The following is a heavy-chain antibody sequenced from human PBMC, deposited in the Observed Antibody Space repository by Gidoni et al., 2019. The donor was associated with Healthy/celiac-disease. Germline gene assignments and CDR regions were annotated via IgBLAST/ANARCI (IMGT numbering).Heavy chain of an antibody. CDR1: GGSISTGGYY. CDR3: AREEAYDDSSGYVGY. V-gene: IGHV4-31*03. Sequence: QVQLQESGPGLVQPSQTLSLTCTLSGGSISTGGYYWSWSRQHPGTGLEWIGYIYYSGSTYYNPSLKSRVTRAVDTSKTQFSLKRSSVTAADTAVYYCAREEAYDDSSGYVGYWGQGTLVTVAA. D-gene: IGHD3-22*01. J-gene: IGHJ4*02. CDR2: IYYSGST.